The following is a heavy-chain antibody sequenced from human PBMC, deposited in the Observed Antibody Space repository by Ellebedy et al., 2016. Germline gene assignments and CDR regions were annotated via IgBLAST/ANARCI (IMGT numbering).Heavy chain of an antibody. V-gene: IGHV3-23*01. CDR2: ISGSGGST. CDR3: AKDEGGVVVPAARYFDY. D-gene: IGHD2-2*01. CDR1: GFTFSSYA. Sequence: GGSLRLXXAASGFTFSSYAMSWVRQAPGKGLEWVSAISGSGGSTYYADSVKGRFTISRDNSKNTLYLQMNSLRAEDTAVYYCAKDEGGVVVPAARYFDYWGQGTLVTVSS. J-gene: IGHJ4*02.